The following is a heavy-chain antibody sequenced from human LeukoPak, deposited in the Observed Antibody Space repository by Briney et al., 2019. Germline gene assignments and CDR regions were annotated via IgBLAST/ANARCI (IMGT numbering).Heavy chain of an antibody. V-gene: IGHV3-30*02. CDR1: GFTFSNYG. J-gene: IGHJ4*02. Sequence: GGSLRLSCAASGFTFSNYGMHWVRQAPGKGLEWVAIIWYDGSDKHYPDSVKGRFTISRDISTDTLWLQMDSLRTEDTAVYYCAKGPLRGTAAAIDYWGQGTLVTVSS. CDR2: IWYDGSDK. D-gene: IGHD2-2*01. CDR3: AKGPLRGTAAAIDY.